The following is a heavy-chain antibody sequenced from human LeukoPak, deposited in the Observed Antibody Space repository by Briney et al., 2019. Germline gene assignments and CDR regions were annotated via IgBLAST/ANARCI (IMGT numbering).Heavy chain of an antibody. V-gene: IGHV4-59*01. J-gene: IGHJ4*02. Sequence: SETLSLTCTVSGGSISSYYWSWIRQPPGKGLEWIGYIYYSGSTNYNPSLKSRVTISVDTSKNQFSLKLSSVTAADTAVYYCARGSIAVAGTFDYWGQGTLVTASS. CDR2: IYYSGST. CDR3: ARGSIAVAGTFDY. D-gene: IGHD6-19*01. CDR1: GGSISSYY.